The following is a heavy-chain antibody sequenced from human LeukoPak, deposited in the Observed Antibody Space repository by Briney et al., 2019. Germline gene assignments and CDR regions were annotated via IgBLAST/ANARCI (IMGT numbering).Heavy chain of an antibody. CDR2: IIPIFGTA. D-gene: IGHD3-22*01. V-gene: IGHV1-69*06. Sequence: GASVKVSCKASGGTFSSYAISWVRQAPGQGLEWMGGIIPIFGTANYAQKFQGRVTITADKSTSTAYMELSSLRSEDTAVYYCARVPCNYYDSSGYCFPEDYYFDYWGQGTLVTVSS. CDR1: GGTFSSYA. CDR3: ARVPCNYYDSSGYCFPEDYYFDY. J-gene: IGHJ4*02.